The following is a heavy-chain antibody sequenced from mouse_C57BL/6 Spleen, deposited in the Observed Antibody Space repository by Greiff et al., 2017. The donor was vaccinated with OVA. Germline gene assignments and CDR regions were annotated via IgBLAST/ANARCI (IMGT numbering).Heavy chain of an antibody. CDR3: ARDTDYYGSGWYFDV. D-gene: IGHD1-1*01. J-gene: IGHJ1*03. Sequence: ESGPGLVKPSQSLSLTCSVTGYSITSGYYWNWIRQFPGNKLEWMGYISYDGSNNYNPSLKNRISITRDTSKNQFFLKLNSVTTEDTATYYCARDTDYYGSGWYFDVWGTGPTVTVSS. CDR2: ISYDGSN. CDR1: GYSITSGYY. V-gene: IGHV3-6*01.